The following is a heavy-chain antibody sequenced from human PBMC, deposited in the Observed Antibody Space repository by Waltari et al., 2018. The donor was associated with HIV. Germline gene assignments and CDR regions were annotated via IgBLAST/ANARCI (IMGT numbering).Heavy chain of an antibody. V-gene: IGHV3-33*01. D-gene: IGHD1-1*01. CDR3: AMEIEMAACLDY. CDR2: IWYDGSNK. Sequence: QVKLVESGGGVVQHGRSLRLSCAASGCTFTRYGLHWVRQAPGKGVEWVAVIWYDGSNKYYADSVKGRFTSSRDNSKNTLYLQMNSRRAEDTAVYYCAMEIEMAACLDYWGQGTLVTVSS. CDR1: GCTFTRYG. J-gene: IGHJ4*02.